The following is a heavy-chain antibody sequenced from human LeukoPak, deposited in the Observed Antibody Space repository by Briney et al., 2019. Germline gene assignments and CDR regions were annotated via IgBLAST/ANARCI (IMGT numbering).Heavy chain of an antibody. J-gene: IGHJ6*03. CDR1: GDSISSGSYY. D-gene: IGHD6-13*01. CDR3: ASRHSKQQPYYYYMDI. Sequence: SQTLSLTCTVSGDSISSGSYYWSWIRQPAGKGLEWIGRIYTNGETNYNPSLKSRVTISMDTSKNQFSLKLTSATAADTAVYYCASRHSKQQPYYYYMDIWGKGTTVTVSS. V-gene: IGHV4-61*02. CDR2: IYTNGET.